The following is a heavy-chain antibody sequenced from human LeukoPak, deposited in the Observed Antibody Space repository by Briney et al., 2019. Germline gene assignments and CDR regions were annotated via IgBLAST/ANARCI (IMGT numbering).Heavy chain of an antibody. CDR1: GGSLSSGSYY. CDR2: IYYSGIT. J-gene: IGHJ4*02. CDR3: ARSSWSLFDY. V-gene: IGHV4-39*01. D-gene: IGHD1-26*01. Sequence: PSETLSLTCTVSGGSLSSGSYYWGWIRQPPGKGLEWIGSIYYSGITYYNPSLKSRVTISVDTSKNQFSLKLSSVTAADTAVYYCARSSWSLFDYWGQGTLVTVSS.